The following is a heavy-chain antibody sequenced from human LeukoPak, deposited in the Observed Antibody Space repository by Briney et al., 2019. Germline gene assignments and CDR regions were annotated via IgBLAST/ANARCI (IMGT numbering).Heavy chain of an antibody. CDR2: ISWNGGSI. CDR3: AKDLSSRYDAFDI. V-gene: IGHV3-9*01. Sequence: GGSLRLSCAASGVTFGDYAMHWVRQAPGKGLEWVSGISWNGGSIGYADSKKGRFTISSDTAKHFPYMQINSVRSEDTALYYCAKDLSSRYDAFDIWGQGTMVTVSS. J-gene: IGHJ3*02. CDR1: GVTFGDYA. D-gene: IGHD6-13*01.